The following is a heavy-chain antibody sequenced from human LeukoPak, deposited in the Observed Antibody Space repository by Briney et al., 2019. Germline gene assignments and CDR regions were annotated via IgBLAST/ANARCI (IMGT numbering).Heavy chain of an antibody. J-gene: IGHJ4*02. D-gene: IGHD2-2*01. V-gene: IGHV3-21*01. CDR1: GFPFSSYS. CDR2: ISSSSSYI. Sequence: WGSLRLSCAASGFPFSSYSMNWVRQAPGKGLEWVSSISSSSSYIYYADSVKGRFTISRDNAKNSLYLLMHSLRAEDTAVYYCARDSMPYCSSTSCSPLDYWGQGTLVTVSS. CDR3: ARDSMPYCSSTSCSPLDY.